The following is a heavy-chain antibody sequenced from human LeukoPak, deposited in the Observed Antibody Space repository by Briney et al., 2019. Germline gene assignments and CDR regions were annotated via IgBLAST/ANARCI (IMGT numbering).Heavy chain of an antibody. V-gene: IGHV3-74*01. CDR1: GFTFSYYW. J-gene: IGHJ4*02. Sequence: PGGSLRLSCAASGFTFSYYWMHWVRQAPGKGLVWVSRISSDGSSTSYADSVKGRFTISRDNAKNTLYLQMNSLRAEDTAVYYCAKDEAMVRGVIIRLHYWGQGTLVTVSS. CDR3: AKDEAMVRGVIIRLHY. CDR2: ISSDGSST. D-gene: IGHD3-10*01.